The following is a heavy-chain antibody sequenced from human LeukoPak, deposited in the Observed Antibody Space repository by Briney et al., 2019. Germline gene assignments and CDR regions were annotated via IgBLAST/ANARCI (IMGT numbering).Heavy chain of an antibody. CDR1: GGSISSGDYY. V-gene: IGHV4-30-4*01. CDR2: IYYSGST. J-gene: IGHJ4*02. CDR3: ARDGPLGHFDY. Sequence: PSETLSLTCTVSGGSISSGDYYWSWIRQPPGKGLEWIGYIYYSGSTYYNPSLKSRVTISVDTSKNQFSLKLSSVTAADTAVYYCARDGPLGHFDYWGQGTLVTVSS.